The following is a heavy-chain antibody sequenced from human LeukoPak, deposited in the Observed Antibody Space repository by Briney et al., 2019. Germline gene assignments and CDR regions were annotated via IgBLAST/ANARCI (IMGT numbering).Heavy chain of an antibody. D-gene: IGHD3-3*01. Sequence: GGSLRLSCAASGFTFSSYWMSWVRQAPGKGLEWVANIKQDGNEKNYVDSVEGRFTISRDNAKNSLYLHMNSLRAEDTATYYCATWDFWSGYRFESWGQGTLVTVSS. J-gene: IGHJ4*02. CDR1: GFTFSSYW. V-gene: IGHV3-7*03. CDR2: IKQDGNEK. CDR3: ATWDFWSGYRFES.